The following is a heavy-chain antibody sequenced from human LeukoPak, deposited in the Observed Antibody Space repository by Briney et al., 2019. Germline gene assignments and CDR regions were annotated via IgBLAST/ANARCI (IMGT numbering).Heavy chain of an antibody. Sequence: GGSLRLSCAASGFTFSSYSMSWVRQAPGKGLERVSTISSSSSYTYYADSVKGRFIISRDNAKNSLYLQMNSLRAEDTAVYYCTRGGHSYVYTFDYGGQGTLVTVS. CDR1: GFTFSSYS. CDR2: ISSSSSYT. V-gene: IGHV3-21*01. D-gene: IGHD5-18*01. J-gene: IGHJ4*02. CDR3: TRGGHSYVYTFDY.